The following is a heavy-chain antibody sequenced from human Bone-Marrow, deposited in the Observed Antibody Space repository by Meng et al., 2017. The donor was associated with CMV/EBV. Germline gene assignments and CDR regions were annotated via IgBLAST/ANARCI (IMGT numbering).Heavy chain of an antibody. D-gene: IGHD6-13*01. V-gene: IGHV4-61*01. CDR3: ARTLYSSSWSHELIYYYYGMDV. CDR1: GGSVSSGSYY. Sequence: GSLRLSCTVSGGSVSSGSYYWSWIRQPPGKGLEWIGYIYYSGSTNYNPSLKSRVTISVDTSKNQFSLRLSSVTAADTAVYYCARTLYSSSWSHELIYYYYGMDVWGQGTTVTVSS. J-gene: IGHJ6*02. CDR2: IYYSGST.